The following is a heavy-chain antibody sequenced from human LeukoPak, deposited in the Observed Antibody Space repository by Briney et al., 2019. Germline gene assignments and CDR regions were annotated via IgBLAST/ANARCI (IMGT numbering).Heavy chain of an antibody. V-gene: IGHV3-7*01. Sequence: GGSLRLSCAASGFTFSSYWMSWVRQAPGKGLEWVANIKQDGSEKYYVDSVKGRFTISRDNAKNSLYLQMSSLRADDTAVYYCARDRLLYYYDSGPTGHFQHWGQGTLVTVSS. CDR2: IKQDGSEK. CDR3: ARDRLLYYYDSGPTGHFQH. D-gene: IGHD3-22*01. CDR1: GFTFSSYW. J-gene: IGHJ1*01.